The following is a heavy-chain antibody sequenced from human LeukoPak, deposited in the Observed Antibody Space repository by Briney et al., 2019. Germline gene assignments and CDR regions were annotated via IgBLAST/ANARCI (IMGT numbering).Heavy chain of an antibody. Sequence: ASVKVSCKASGYTFTAHDMHWVRQAPGQGLEWMGWINPNSGGTNYAQKFQGRVTMTRDTSISTAYMELSRLRSDDTAVYYCARVLKYQLLYHYWGQGTLVTVSS. D-gene: IGHD2-2*02. CDR2: INPNSGGT. V-gene: IGHV1-2*02. J-gene: IGHJ4*02. CDR1: GYTFTAHD. CDR3: ARVLKYQLLYHY.